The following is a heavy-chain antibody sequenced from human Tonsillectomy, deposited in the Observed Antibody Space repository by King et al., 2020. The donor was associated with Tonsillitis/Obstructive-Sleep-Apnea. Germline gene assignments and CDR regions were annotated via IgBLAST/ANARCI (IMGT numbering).Heavy chain of an antibody. Sequence: QLVQSGAEVKKPGASVKVSCTPSPANGHYVNWVRRAPGQGLEWMGWIEPNSAGTKYAQKFQDRVTMTRDTSINTANMELSSLSSDDTAVYYCAQVRGGWGQGALLSVSS. D-gene: IGHD3-10*01. CDR2: IEPNSAGT. J-gene: IGHJ4*02. CDR3: AQVRGG. V-gene: IGHV1-2*02. CDR1: PANGHY.